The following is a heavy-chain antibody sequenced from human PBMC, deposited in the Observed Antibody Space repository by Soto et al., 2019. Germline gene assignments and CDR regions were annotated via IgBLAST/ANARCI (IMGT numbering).Heavy chain of an antibody. J-gene: IGHJ6*02. D-gene: IGHD3-10*01. CDR2: INHSGST. CDR3: ASRRRGPGSYYYYYYYYGMDV. V-gene: IGHV4-34*01. Sequence: SETLSLTCAVYGGSFSGYYWSWIRQPPGKGLEWIGEINHSGSTNYNPSLKSRVTISVDTSKNQFSLKLSSVTAADTAVYYCASRRRGPGSYYYYYYYYGMDVWGQGTTVTVSS. CDR1: GGSFSGYY.